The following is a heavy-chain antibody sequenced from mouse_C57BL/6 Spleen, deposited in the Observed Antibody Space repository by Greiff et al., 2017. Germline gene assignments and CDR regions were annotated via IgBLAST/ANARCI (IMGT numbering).Heavy chain of an antibody. CDR1: GYTFTDYN. CDR3: AREGLLQYYYAMDY. V-gene: IGHV1-22*01. J-gene: IGHJ4*01. CDR2: INPNNGGT. D-gene: IGHD2-3*01. Sequence: VQLQQSGPELVKPGASVKMSCKASGYTFTDYNMHWVKQSHGKSLEWIGYINPNNGGTSYNQKFKGKATLTVNKSSSTAYMELRSLTSEDSAVYYCAREGLLQYYYAMDYWGQGTSVTVSS.